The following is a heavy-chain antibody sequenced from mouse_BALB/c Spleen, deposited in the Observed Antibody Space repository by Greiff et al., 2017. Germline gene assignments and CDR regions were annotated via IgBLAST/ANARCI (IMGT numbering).Heavy chain of an antibody. CDR3: APLCLWFAD. CDR1: GYTFTSYW. CDR2: INPSTGYT. V-gene: IGHV1-7*01. J-gene: IGHJ3*01. Sequence: VQLQQSGAELAKPGASVKMSCKASGYTFTSYWMHWVKQRPGQGLEWIGYINPSTGYTEYNQKFKDKATLTADKSSSTAYMQLSSLTSEDSAVYYCAPLCLWFADWGQGTLVTVSA. D-gene: IGHD3-3*01.